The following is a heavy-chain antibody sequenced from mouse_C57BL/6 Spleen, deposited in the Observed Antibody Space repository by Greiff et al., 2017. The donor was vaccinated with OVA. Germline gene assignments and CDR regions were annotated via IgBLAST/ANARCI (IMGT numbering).Heavy chain of an antibody. Sequence: EVQLQQSGPVLVKPGASVKMSCKASGYTFTDYYMNWVKQSHGKSLEWIGVINPYNGGTSYNQKFKGKATLTVDKSSSTAHMELNSLTSEDSAVYYCARYYGSSYEFAYWGQGTLVTVSA. D-gene: IGHD1-1*01. J-gene: IGHJ3*01. V-gene: IGHV1-19*01. CDR3: ARYYGSSYEFAY. CDR2: INPYNGGT. CDR1: GYTFTDYY.